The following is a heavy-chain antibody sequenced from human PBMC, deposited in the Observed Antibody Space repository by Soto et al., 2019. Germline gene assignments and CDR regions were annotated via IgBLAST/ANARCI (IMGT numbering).Heavy chain of an antibody. CDR3: ATAYYYGSGITWFDP. CDR2: IYYSGST. V-gene: IGHV4-59*08. J-gene: IGHJ5*02. Sequence: LETLSLTCTVSGGSISSYYWSWIRQPPGKGLEWIGYIYYSGSTNYNPSLKSRVTISVDTSKNQFSLKLSSVTAADTAVYYCATAYYYGSGITWFDPWGQGTLVTVSS. CDR1: GGSISSYY. D-gene: IGHD3-10*01.